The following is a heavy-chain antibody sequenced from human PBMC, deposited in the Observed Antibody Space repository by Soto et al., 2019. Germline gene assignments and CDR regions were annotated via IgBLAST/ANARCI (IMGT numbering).Heavy chain of an antibody. V-gene: IGHV3-33*01. CDR1: GFTFSNFG. CDR3: ARDPGQDEAMDY. Sequence: QVQVVESGGGVVQPGRSLRLSCAASGFTFSNFGMHWVRQARGKGLEWVAVIWHDGKNKCYADSAEGRFTISRDNSKNTLYLQLNSLRAEDTAVYYCARDPGQDEAMDYWGQGTLVTVSS. J-gene: IGHJ4*02. CDR2: IWHDGKNK.